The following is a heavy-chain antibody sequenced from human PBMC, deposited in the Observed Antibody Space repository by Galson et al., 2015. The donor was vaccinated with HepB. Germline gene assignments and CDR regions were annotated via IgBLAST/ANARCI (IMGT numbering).Heavy chain of an antibody. J-gene: IGHJ4*02. CDR1: GFTFSRYG. CDR3: ARGGDGDLNYFDY. CDR2: IWSDGGTK. D-gene: IGHD4-17*01. Sequence: SLRLSCAASGFTFSRYGIHWVRQAPGKGLEWVAIIWSDGGTKYYADSVKGRFTVSRDNSKNTLYLQMNCLRAEDTAVYYCARGGDGDLNYFDYWGQGTLVIVSS. V-gene: IGHV3-33*01.